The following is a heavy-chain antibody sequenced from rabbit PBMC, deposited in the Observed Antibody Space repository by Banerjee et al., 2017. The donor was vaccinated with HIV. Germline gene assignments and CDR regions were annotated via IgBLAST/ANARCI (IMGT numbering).Heavy chain of an antibody. D-gene: IGHD6-1*01. J-gene: IGHJ3*01. CDR3: ARGDYSYGYYYHPYNTRGL. CDR1: GFSFTSSYS. Sequence: QSLEESGGDLVKPGASLTLTCTASGFSFTSSYSMCWVRQAPGKGLEWIGCIYTGGITYYASWVNGRFTISKTSSTVDLKMTSLTAADTATYFCARGDYSYGYYYHPYNTRGLWGQGTLVTVS. CDR2: IYTGGIT. V-gene: IGHV1S40*01.